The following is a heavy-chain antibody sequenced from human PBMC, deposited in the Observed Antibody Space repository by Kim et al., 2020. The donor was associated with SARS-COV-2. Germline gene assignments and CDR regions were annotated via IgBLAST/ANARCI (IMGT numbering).Heavy chain of an antibody. V-gene: IGHV4-31*03. CDR2: IYYSGST. D-gene: IGHD6-13*01. CDR1: GGSISSGGYY. J-gene: IGHJ4*02. Sequence: SETLSLSCTVSGGSISSGGYYWSWIRQHPGKGLEWIGYIYYSGSTYYNSSLKSRVTISIDTSKNQFSLKLSSVTAADTAIYFCARVGDGGSSWYPVYWGQGTLVTVSS. CDR3: ARVGDGGSSWYPVY.